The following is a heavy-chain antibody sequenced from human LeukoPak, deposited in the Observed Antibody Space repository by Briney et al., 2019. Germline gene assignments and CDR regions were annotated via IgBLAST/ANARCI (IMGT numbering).Heavy chain of an antibody. D-gene: IGHD3-22*01. CDR1: GFTFSSYA. CDR3: ARDRYYYDSSGPSDAFDI. J-gene: IGHJ3*02. CDR2: IYSGGST. V-gene: IGHV3-66*01. Sequence: DPGGSLRLSCGGSGFTFSSYAMSWVRQAPGKGLEWVSVIYSGGSTYYADSVKGRFTISRDNSKNTLYLQMNSLRAEDTAVYYCARDRYYYDSSGPSDAFDIWGQGTMVTVSS.